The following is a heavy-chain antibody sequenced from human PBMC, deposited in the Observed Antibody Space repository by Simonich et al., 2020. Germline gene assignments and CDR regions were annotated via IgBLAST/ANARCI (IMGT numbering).Heavy chain of an antibody. V-gene: IGHV4-34*01. CDR3: ARLSSRSDAFDI. CDR2: INHSGSN. J-gene: IGHJ3*02. CDR1: GGAFSGYY. Sequence: QVQLQQWGAGLLKPSETLSLTCAVYGGAFSGYYWSGIRQPPGKGLEWIGEINHSGSNNFNPSLKSRVTISVDTSKNQFSLKLGSVTAADTAVYYCARLSSRSDAFDIWGQGTMVTVSS.